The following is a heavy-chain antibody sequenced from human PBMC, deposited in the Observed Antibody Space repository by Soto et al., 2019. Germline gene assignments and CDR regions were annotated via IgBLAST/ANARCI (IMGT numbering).Heavy chain of an antibody. CDR2: INYSGST. D-gene: IGHD3-22*01. CDR1: GGSITSGDYY. V-gene: IGHV4-30-4*01. CDR3: ARVYYDSSGYYSAFDY. Sequence: QVQLQESGPGLVKPSQTLSLTCTVSGGSITSGDYYWSWIRQPPGKGLEWIGYINYSGSTYYNPSLKSRLTISVDMSKNQFSLKLSSVSAADTAVYYCARVYYDSSGYYSAFDYWGQGTLVTVSS. J-gene: IGHJ4*02.